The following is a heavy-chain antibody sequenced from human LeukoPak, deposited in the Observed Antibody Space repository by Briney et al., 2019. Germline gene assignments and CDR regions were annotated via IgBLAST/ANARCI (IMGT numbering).Heavy chain of an antibody. J-gene: IGHJ4*02. CDR2: IIPILGIA. Sequence: SVKVSCKASGGTFSSYAISWVRQAPGQGLEWMRRIIPILGIANYAQKFQGRVTITADKSTSTAYMELSSLRSEDTAVYYCARAMVTTGYYFDYWGQGTLVTVSS. CDR1: GGTFSSYA. D-gene: IGHD4-17*01. V-gene: IGHV1-69*04. CDR3: ARAMVTTGYYFDY.